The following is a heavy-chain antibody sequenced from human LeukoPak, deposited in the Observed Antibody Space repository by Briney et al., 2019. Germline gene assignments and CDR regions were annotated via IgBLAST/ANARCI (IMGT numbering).Heavy chain of an antibody. Sequence: KPSETLSLTCAVYGGYFSGYYWSWIRQPPGKGLEGIGEINHSGSTNYSPSLKSRVTISVDTSKNQFSLKLSSVTAADTAVYYCAREPLTGIVAAAGLFDYWGQGTLVTVSS. J-gene: IGHJ4*02. CDR1: GGYFSGYY. D-gene: IGHD6-13*01. CDR3: AREPLTGIVAAAGLFDY. CDR2: INHSGST. V-gene: IGHV4-34*01.